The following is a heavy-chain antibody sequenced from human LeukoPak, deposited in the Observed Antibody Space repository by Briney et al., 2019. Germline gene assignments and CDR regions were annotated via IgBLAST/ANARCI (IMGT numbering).Heavy chain of an antibody. V-gene: IGHV1-18*01. D-gene: IGHD6-19*01. CDR2: ISAYNGNT. CDR1: GYTFTSYG. CDR3: ARDSAKPGIAVAGTGIYDY. J-gene: IGHJ4*02. Sequence: ASVKVSCKASGYTFTSYGISWVRQAPGQGLEWMGWISAYNGNTNYAQKLQGRVTMTTDTSTSTAYMELRSLRSDDTAVYYCARDSAKPGIAVAGTGIYDYWGQGTLVTVSS.